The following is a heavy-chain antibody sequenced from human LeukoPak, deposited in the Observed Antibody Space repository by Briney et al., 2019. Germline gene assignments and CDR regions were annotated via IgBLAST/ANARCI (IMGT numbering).Heavy chain of an antibody. CDR1: GGSISSGGYY. CDR2: IYYSGST. Sequence: PSQTLSLTCTVSGGSISSGGYYWGWIRQHPGKGLEWIGYIYYSGSTYYNPSLKSRVTISVDTSKNQFSLKLSSVTAADTAVYYCARGLNYYDSSGYYAFDYWGQGTLVTVSS. J-gene: IGHJ4*02. CDR3: ARGLNYYDSSGYYAFDY. V-gene: IGHV4-31*03. D-gene: IGHD3-22*01.